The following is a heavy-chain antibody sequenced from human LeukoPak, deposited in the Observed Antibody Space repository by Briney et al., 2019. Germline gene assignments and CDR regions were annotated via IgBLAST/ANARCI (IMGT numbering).Heavy chain of an antibody. CDR3: AELGITMIGGV. Sequence: GGSLRLSCAASGFTFSSYGMHWVRQAPGKGLEWVAFIRHDGSNKYYADSVKGRFTISRDNAKNSLYLQMNSLRAEDTAVYYCAELGITMIGGVWGKGTTVTTSS. CDR2: IRHDGSNK. V-gene: IGHV3-30*02. J-gene: IGHJ6*04. D-gene: IGHD3-10*02. CDR1: GFTFSSYG.